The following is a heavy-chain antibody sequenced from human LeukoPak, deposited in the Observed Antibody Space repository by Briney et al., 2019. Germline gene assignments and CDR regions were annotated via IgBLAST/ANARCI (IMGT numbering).Heavy chain of an antibody. D-gene: IGHD3-10*01. CDR3: AKEALRLGESLDY. CDR1: GFMFSSNW. CDR2: ISGSGGST. V-gene: IGHV3-23*01. J-gene: IGHJ4*02. Sequence: GGSLRLSCAASGFMFSSNWMSWVRQAPGKGLEWVSAISGSGGSTYYADSVKGRFTISRDNSKNTLYLQMNSLRAEDTAVYYCAKEALRLGESLDYWGQGTLVTVSS.